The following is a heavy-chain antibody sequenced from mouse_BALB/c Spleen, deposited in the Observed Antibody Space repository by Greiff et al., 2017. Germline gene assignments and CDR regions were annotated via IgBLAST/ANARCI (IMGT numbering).Heavy chain of an antibody. CDR2: INPGSGGT. D-gene: IGHD2-12*01. V-gene: IGHV1-54*03. Sequence: VKLQQSGAELVRPGTSVKVSCKASGYAFTNYLIEWVKQRPGQGLEWIGVINPGSGGTNYNEKFKGKATLTADKSSSTAYMQLSSLTSDDSAVYFCARSSYYNYAMDYWGQGTSVTVSS. J-gene: IGHJ4*01. CDR3: ARSSYYNYAMDY. CDR1: GYAFTNYL.